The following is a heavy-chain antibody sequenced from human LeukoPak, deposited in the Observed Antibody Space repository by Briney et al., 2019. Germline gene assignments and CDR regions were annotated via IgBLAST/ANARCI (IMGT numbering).Heavy chain of an antibody. Sequence: ASVKVSCKASGYTFTSYGISWVRQAPGQGLEWMGWISAYNGNTNYAQKLQGGVTMTTDTSTSTAYMELRSLRSDDTAVYYCARGPSYDSSGYYQIDYWGQGTLVTVSS. CDR1: GYTFTSYG. CDR3: ARGPSYDSSGYYQIDY. J-gene: IGHJ4*02. CDR2: ISAYNGNT. D-gene: IGHD3-22*01. V-gene: IGHV1-18*01.